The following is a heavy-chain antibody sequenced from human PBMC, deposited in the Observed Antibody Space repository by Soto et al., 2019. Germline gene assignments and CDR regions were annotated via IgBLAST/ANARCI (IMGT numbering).Heavy chain of an antibody. CDR1: GGSISSYY. CDR2: IYYSGST. Sequence: SETLSLTCTVSGGSISSYYCSWIRQHPGKGLEWIGYIYYSGSTNYNPSLKSRVTISVDTSKNQFSLKLSSVTAADTAVYYCARAPRGNYGYPSYFDYCGQGTLVTVS. CDR3: ARAPRGNYGYPSYFDY. D-gene: IGHD3-10*01. J-gene: IGHJ4*02. V-gene: IGHV4-59*01.